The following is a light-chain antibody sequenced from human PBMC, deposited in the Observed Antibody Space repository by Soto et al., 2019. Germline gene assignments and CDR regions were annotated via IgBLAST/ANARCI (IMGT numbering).Light chain of an antibody. J-gene: IGKJ1*01. CDR2: AAS. Sequence: EIVVTHSPSTLSVSPGERSILSCRASQSVRSNLAWYKQKPGQAPRLLIYAASTRATGIPARLSGSGSGTEFTLTISSLKSEDFAVYYCQQYNNWPVFGHGTKVDIK. CDR3: QQYNNWPV. CDR1: QSVRSN. V-gene: IGKV3-15*01.